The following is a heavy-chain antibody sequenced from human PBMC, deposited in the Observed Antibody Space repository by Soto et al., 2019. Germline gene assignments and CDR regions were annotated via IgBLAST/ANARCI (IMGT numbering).Heavy chain of an antibody. Sequence: QVQLQESGPGLVKPSQTLFLTCTVSGGSISSGGYYWSWIRQHPGKGLEWIGYIYYSGSTYYNPSLKSRVTISVDTSKNQFSLKLSSVTAADTAVYYCARDYYGSGIGGHWFDPWGQGTLVTVSS. D-gene: IGHD3-10*01. V-gene: IGHV4-31*03. CDR1: GGSISSGGYY. CDR3: ARDYYGSGIGGHWFDP. J-gene: IGHJ5*02. CDR2: IYYSGST.